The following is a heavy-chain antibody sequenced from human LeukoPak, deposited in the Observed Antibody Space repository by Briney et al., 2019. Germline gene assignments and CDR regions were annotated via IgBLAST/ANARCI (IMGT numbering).Heavy chain of an antibody. CDR3: AKDGAQYSSGPECDP. Sequence: GGSLRLSCAASGLHFSGTAMSWVRQAPGKGLEWVSAISHDGMNAYYADSVKGRFTISRDNSKKTVSLEMSSLTAADTGVYYCAKDGAQYSSGPECDPRGQGALVTVS. V-gene: IGHV3-23*01. CDR2: ISHDGMNA. J-gene: IGHJ5*02. D-gene: IGHD6-19*01. CDR1: GLHFSGTA.